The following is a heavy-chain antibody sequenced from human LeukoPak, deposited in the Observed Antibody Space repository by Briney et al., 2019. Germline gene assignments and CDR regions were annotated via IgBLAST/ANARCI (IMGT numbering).Heavy chain of an antibody. V-gene: IGHV1-69*13. CDR1: GGTFSSYA. CDR2: IIPIFGTA. Sequence: ASVKVSCKASGGTFSSYAISWVRQAPGQGLEWMGGIIPIFGTANYAQKFQGRVTITADESTSTAYMELSSLRSEDTAVYYCAKKKTPPFQNTYYYDSSGYYAFDTWGQGTMVTVSS. CDR3: AKKKTPPFQNTYYYDSSGYYAFDT. J-gene: IGHJ3*02. D-gene: IGHD3-22*01.